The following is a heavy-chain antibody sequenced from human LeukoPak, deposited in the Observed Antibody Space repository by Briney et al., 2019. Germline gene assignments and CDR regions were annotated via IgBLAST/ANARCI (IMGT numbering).Heavy chain of an antibody. V-gene: IGHV3-53*01. CDR1: GFTVSSNY. CDR3: ARASWVSSADAVR. CDR2: MKGTGET. D-gene: IGHD3-16*01. Sequence: GGSLRLSCAASGFTVSSNYMSWVRQAPARGLEWLSSMKGTGETFYADSVRGRFTLSRDDSRNTVYFQLNNLRVEDTAVYYCARASWVSSADAVRWGQGTVVTVSS. J-gene: IGHJ4*02.